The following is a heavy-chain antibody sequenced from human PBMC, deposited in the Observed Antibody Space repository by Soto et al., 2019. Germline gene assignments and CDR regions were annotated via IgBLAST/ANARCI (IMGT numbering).Heavy chain of an antibody. Sequence: GSLRLSCVVSGLNFNDAWVSWVRQAPGKGLEWVGRIISRRGGGTADYAAPVKDRFVISRDDSRNTVYLQLYSLKTEDTGVYYCAYTGFHTLWFDPWGQGSLVTVSS. V-gene: IGHV3-15*01. CDR1: GLNFNDAW. CDR3: AYTGFHTLWFDP. J-gene: IGHJ5*02. CDR2: IISRRGGGTA.